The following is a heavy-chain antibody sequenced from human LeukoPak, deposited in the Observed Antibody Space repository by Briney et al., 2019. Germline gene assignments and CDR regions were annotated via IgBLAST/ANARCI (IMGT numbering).Heavy chain of an antibody. Sequence: ASVKVSCKAPGYTFTSYGISWVRQAPGQGLEWMGWISAYNGNTNYAQKLQGRVTMTTDTSTSTAYMELRSLRSDDTAVYYCARVSGAYGEDDAFDMWGQGTMVTVSS. CDR3: ARVSGAYGEDDAFDM. CDR2: ISAYNGNT. J-gene: IGHJ3*02. D-gene: IGHD4-17*01. CDR1: GYTFTSYG. V-gene: IGHV1-18*01.